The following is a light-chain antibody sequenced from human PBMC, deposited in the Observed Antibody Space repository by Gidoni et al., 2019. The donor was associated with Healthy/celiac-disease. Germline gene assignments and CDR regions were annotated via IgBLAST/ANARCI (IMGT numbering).Light chain of an antibody. CDR3: QQYGSSPPIT. CDR2: GAS. Sequence: EIVVTKSPCTLSLSPGERATLSCRASQSVSSSYLAWYQHKPGQAPRLLIYGASSRATGIPDRFSGSGSGTDFTLTISRLEPEDFAVYYCQQYGSSPPITFGQGTRLEIK. CDR1: QSVSSSY. J-gene: IGKJ5*01. V-gene: IGKV3-20*01.